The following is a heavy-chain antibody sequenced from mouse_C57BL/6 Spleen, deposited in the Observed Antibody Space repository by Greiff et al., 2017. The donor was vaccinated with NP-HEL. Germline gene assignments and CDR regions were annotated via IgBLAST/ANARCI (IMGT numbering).Heavy chain of an antibody. Sequence: VQLQQSGAELVKPGASVKMSCKASGYTFTSYWITWVKQRPGQGLEWIGDIYPGSGSTNYNEKFKSKATLTVDTSSSTAYMQLSSLTSEDSAVYYCARYDYDDWYFDVWGTGTTVTVSS. CDR1: GYTFTSYW. D-gene: IGHD2-4*01. V-gene: IGHV1-55*01. J-gene: IGHJ1*03. CDR2: IYPGSGST. CDR3: ARYDYDDWYFDV.